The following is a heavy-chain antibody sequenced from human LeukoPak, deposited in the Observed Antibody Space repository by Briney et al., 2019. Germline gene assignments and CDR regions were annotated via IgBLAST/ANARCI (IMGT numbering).Heavy chain of an antibody. D-gene: IGHD1-26*01. CDR3: ARAGVGATGPADY. CDR2: IWYDGSNK. J-gene: IGHJ4*02. CDR1: GFTFSSYG. V-gene: IGHV3-33*01. Sequence: GGSLRLSRAASGFTFSSYGMHWVRQAPGKGLEWVAVIWYDGSNKYYADSVKGRFTISRDNSKNTLYLQMNSLRAEDTAVYYCARAGVGATGPADYWGQGTLVTVSS.